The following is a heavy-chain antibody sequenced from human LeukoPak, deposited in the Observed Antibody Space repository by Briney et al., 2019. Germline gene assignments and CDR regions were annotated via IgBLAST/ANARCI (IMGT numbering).Heavy chain of an antibody. J-gene: IGHJ4*02. CDR3: ARGGDSSGYRN. Sequence: SETLSLTCAVYGASFSGSYWTWIRQPPGKGLEWIGEINHSGSTDYNPSLKSRVTMSVDTSKNHFSLVLSSAIAADTAVYYCARGGDSSGYRNWGQGSLVTASS. D-gene: IGHD3-22*01. V-gene: IGHV4-34*01. CDR2: INHSGST. CDR1: GASFSGSY.